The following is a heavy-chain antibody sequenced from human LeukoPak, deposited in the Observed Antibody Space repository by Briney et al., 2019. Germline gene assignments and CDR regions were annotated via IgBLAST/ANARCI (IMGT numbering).Heavy chain of an antibody. V-gene: IGHV3-21*01. D-gene: IGHD3-10*01. Sequence: GGSLRLSCAASGFTFSSYSMNWVRQAPGKGLEWVSSISSGSDYIYYADSVRGRFTISRDNAKNSLYLQMSSLRAEDAAVYYCATRSGAFDYWGQGTLVTLSS. CDR2: ISSGSDYI. J-gene: IGHJ4*02. CDR1: GFTFSSYS. CDR3: ATRSGAFDY.